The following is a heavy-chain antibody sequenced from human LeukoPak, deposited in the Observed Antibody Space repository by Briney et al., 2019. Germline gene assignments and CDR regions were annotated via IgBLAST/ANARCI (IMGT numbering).Heavy chain of an antibody. CDR1: GGSISSYY. J-gene: IGHJ5*02. V-gene: IGHV4-59*01. D-gene: IGHD1-1*01. CDR2: IYYSGST. CDR3: ARGGSTGTNLNWVDP. Sequence: PSETLSLTCTVSGGSISSYYWSWIRQPPGKGLEWIGYIYYSGSTNYNPSLKSRVTISVDTSKNQFSLKLSSVTAADTAVYYCARGGSTGTNLNWVDPWGQGTLDTVSS.